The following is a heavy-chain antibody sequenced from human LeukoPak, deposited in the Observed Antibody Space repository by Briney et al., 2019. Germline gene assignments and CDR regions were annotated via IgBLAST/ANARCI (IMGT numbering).Heavy chain of an antibody. V-gene: IGHV3-30*04. Sequence: GGSLRLACAASGFTFSSYAMHWVRQAPGKGLEWVAVISYDGSNKYYADSVKGRFTISRDNSKNTLYLQMNSLRAEDTAVYYCARARARYCYYYYMDVWGKGTTVTVSS. CDR3: ARARARYCYYYYMDV. CDR2: ISYDGSNK. J-gene: IGHJ6*03. CDR1: GFTFSSYA.